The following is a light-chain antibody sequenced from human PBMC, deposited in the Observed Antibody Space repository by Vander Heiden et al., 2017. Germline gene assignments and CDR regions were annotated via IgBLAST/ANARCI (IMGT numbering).Light chain of an antibody. V-gene: IGKV1-39*01. CDR3: QQSDSTPIT. J-gene: IGKJ4*01. CDR1: QSISSY. CDR2: AAS. Sequence: MTQSPSSLSASVGDRVTITCRASQSISSYLNWYQQKPGKAPKLLIYAASSLQSGVPSRFSGSGSGTDSTLTISRLQPEDFATYYCQQSDSTPITFGGGTKVEIK.